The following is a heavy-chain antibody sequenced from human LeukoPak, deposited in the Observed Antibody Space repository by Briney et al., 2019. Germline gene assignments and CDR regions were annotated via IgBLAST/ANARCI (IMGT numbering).Heavy chain of an antibody. Sequence: ASVKVSCKASGGTFSSYAISWVRQAPGQGLEWMGGIIPIFGTANYAQKFQGRVTITTDESTSTAYMELGSLRSEDTAVYYCAREVGATGNAFDIWGQGTMVTVSS. CDR2: IIPIFGTA. J-gene: IGHJ3*02. V-gene: IGHV1-69*05. CDR1: GGTFSSYA. D-gene: IGHD1-26*01. CDR3: AREVGATGNAFDI.